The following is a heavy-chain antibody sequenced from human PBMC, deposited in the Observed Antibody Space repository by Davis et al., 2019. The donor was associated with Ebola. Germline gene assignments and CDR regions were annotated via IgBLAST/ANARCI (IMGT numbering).Heavy chain of an antibody. Sequence: PGGSLRLSCAASAFTFDNYAMTWVRQAPGKGLEWVASIGGSGLNVFYTKSVKGRFTISRDNSRNTVYLQMSSLRAEDTAVYYCARHEGCWSGHFDHWGQGSRVTVSS. CDR3: ARHEGCWSGHFDH. CDR2: IGGSGLNV. CDR1: AFTFDNYA. D-gene: IGHD3-3*01. V-gene: IGHV3-23*01. J-gene: IGHJ4*02.